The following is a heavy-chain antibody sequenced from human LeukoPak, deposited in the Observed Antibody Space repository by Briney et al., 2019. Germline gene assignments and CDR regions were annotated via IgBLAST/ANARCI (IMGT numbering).Heavy chain of an antibody. D-gene: IGHD3-10*02. V-gene: IGHV3-23*01. Sequence: GGSLRLSCAASGFTFSTYALSWVRQAPGKGLEWVSSISGSGTTIYYADSVKGRFTISRDNSKNTLFLQLHNLRLEDTALYYCARDLHYYVAMDVWGQGTTVTVSS. J-gene: IGHJ6*02. CDR1: GFTFSTYA. CDR3: ARDLHYYVAMDV. CDR2: ISGSGTTI.